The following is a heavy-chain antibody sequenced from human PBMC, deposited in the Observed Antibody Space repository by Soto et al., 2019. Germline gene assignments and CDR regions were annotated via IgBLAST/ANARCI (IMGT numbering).Heavy chain of an antibody. J-gene: IGHJ6*02. CDR3: SRLPDTTAGMDV. D-gene: IGHD4-4*01. V-gene: IGHV3-73*02. Sequence: EVQLVESRGGLVQPGGSLTLSCAASGFTFSGSAMHWVRQASGKGLEWVGRIKSKANSYATAYTASVKGRFTISRDDSKNTAYLQMNSLKTEDTAVYYCSRLPDTTAGMDVWGQGTTVPVSS. CDR1: GFTFSGSA. CDR2: IKSKANSYAT.